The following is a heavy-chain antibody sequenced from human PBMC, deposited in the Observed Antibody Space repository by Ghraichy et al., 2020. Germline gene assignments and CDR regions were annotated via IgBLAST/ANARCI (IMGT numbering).Heavy chain of an antibody. CDR1: GFILSDYN. J-gene: IGHJ6*02. Sequence: GESLRLSCSASGFILSDYNMNWVRQAPGKGLEWLSYISSSSRFTSYADSVKGRFTVSRDTAKNSLELQMNSLRDEDTAVYYCARASRVVRFYYYDGMDVWGQGTTVTV. D-gene: IGHD4-23*01. CDR2: ISSSSRFT. CDR3: ARASRVVRFYYYDGMDV. V-gene: IGHV3-48*02.